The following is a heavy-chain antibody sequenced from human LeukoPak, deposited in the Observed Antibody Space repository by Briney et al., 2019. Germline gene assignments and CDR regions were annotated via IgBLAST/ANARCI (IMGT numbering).Heavy chain of an antibody. CDR1: GGTFSSYA. Sequence: SVKVSCKASGGTFSSYAISWVRQAPGQGLEWMGRIIPIFGTENYAQKVQGRVTITTDESTSTAYMELSSLRSEDTAVYYCARDWTDYGGNSKAFDYWGQGTLVTVSS. CDR2: IIPIFGTE. CDR3: ARDWTDYGGNSKAFDY. J-gene: IGHJ4*02. V-gene: IGHV1-69*05. D-gene: IGHD4-23*01.